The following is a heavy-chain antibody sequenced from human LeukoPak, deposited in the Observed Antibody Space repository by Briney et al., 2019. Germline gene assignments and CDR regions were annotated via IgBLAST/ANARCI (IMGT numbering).Heavy chain of an antibody. CDR3: ARGRYYYDSGGYYYDNWFDP. D-gene: IGHD3-22*01. CDR2: IYYSGTT. Sequence: PSETLSLTCTVAGGSISSYYWSWIRQPPGKGLEYIGFIYYSGTTKYNPSLKSRATISVDTSKNQFSLKLTSVTAADTAVYYCARGRYYYDSGGYYYDNWFDPWGQGTLVTVSS. CDR1: GGSISSYY. V-gene: IGHV4-59*01. J-gene: IGHJ5*02.